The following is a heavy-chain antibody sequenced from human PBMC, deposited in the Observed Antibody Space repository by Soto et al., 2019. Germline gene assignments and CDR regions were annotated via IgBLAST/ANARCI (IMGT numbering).Heavy chain of an antibody. Sequence: GSLRLSCAASGFTFSSYSMNWVRQAPGKGLEWVSSISSSSSYIYYADSVKGRFTISRDNAKNSLYLQMNSLRAEDTAVYYCAKYYYDSSDAFDIWGQGTMVTVSS. CDR3: AKYYYDSSDAFDI. J-gene: IGHJ3*02. D-gene: IGHD3-22*01. CDR1: GFTFSSYS. CDR2: ISSSSSYI. V-gene: IGHV3-21*01.